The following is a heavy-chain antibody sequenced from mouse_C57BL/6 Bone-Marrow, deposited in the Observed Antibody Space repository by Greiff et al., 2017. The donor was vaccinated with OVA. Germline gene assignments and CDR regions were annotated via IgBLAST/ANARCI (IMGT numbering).Heavy chain of an antibody. V-gene: IGHV5-12*01. J-gene: IGHJ2*01. Sequence: EVKLVESGGGLVQPGGSLKLSCAASGFTFSDYYMYWVRQTPEKRLEWVAYISNGGGSTYYPDTVKGRFTISRDNAKNTLYLQMSRLKSEDTAMYYCERRSNWDGNFDYWGQGTTLTVSS. D-gene: IGHD4-1*01. CDR1: GFTFSDYY. CDR3: ERRSNWDGNFDY. CDR2: ISNGGGST.